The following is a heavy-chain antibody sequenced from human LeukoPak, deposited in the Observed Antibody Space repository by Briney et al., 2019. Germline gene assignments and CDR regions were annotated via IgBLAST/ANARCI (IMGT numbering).Heavy chain of an antibody. CDR2: ISYDGSNK. CDR1: GFTFSSYA. Sequence: GRSLRPSCAASGFTFSSYAMHWVRQAPGKGLEWVAVISYDGSNKYYADSVKGRFTISRDNSKNTLYLQMNSLRAEDTAVYYCAREMDTMIVVVITGDAFDIWGQGTMVTVSS. D-gene: IGHD3-22*01. J-gene: IGHJ3*02. CDR3: AREMDTMIVVVITGDAFDI. V-gene: IGHV3-30-3*01.